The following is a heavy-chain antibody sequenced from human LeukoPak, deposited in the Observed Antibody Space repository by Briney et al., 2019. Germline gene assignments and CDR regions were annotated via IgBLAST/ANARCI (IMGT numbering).Heavy chain of an antibody. Sequence: SQSLSFTCAISVGSDSSNRAAWNWIRQSPSGGVECLVSTYYRSEWNKDYEVDVKSRIIINRNTSNNQFSLHLNSVTPEDTAVYYCARDDGSSSWLYFDDWGQGTLVTVSS. J-gene: IGHJ4*02. D-gene: IGHD6-13*01. CDR1: VGSDSSNRAA. CDR3: ARDDGSSSWLYFDD. V-gene: IGHV6-1*01. CDR2: TYYRSEWNK.